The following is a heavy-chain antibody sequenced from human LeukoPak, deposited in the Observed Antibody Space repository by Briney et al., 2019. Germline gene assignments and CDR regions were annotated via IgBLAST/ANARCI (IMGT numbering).Heavy chain of an antibody. D-gene: IGHD3-16*02. Sequence: GASVKVSCKASGYTFTSYDINWVRQAPGQGLEWMGWISAYNGNTNYAQKLQGRVTMTTDTSTSTAYMELRSLRSDDTAVYYCARVTAGLRLGELSVHDAFDIWGQGTMVTVSS. CDR2: ISAYNGNT. CDR1: GYTFTSYD. J-gene: IGHJ3*02. V-gene: IGHV1-18*01. CDR3: ARVTAGLRLGELSVHDAFDI.